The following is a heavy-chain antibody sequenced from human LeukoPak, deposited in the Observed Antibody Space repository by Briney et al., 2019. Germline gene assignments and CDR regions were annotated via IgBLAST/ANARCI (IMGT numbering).Heavy chain of an antibody. V-gene: IGHV5-10-1*01. CDR3: ARPHCRSTNCRGYNYAMDV. J-gene: IGHJ6*02. CDR2: IDPSDSYT. Sequence: GESLKISCKGSGYSFTSYWISWVRQMPGKGLEWMGRIDPSDSYTNYSPSFQGHVTISADKSISTAYLQWSSLKASDTAIYYCARPHCRSTNCRGYNYAMDVWGQGTTVTVSS. D-gene: IGHD2-2*01. CDR1: GYSFTSYW.